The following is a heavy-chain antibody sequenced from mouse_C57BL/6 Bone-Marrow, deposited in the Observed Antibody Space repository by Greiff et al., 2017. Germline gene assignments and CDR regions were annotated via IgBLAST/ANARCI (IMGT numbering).Heavy chain of an antibody. CDR1: GYTFTDYN. Sequence: VQLQQSGPELVKPGASVKIPCKASGYTFTDYNMDWVKQSHGKSLEWIGDINPNNGGTIDNQKFKGKATLTVDKSSSTAYMELRSLTSEDTAVYYCARGGELAWFAYWGQGTLVTVSA. V-gene: IGHV1-18*01. J-gene: IGHJ3*01. CDR3: ARGGELAWFAY. CDR2: INPNNGGT.